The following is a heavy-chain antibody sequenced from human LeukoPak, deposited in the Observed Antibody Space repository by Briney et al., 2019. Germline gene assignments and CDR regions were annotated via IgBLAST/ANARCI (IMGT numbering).Heavy chain of an antibody. V-gene: IGHV3-33*08. J-gene: IGHJ4*02. CDR1: GFTFSDYG. Sequence: GRSLRLSCAASGFTFSDYGMHWVRQAPGKGLEWVAVIWDDGSNEYYADSVKGRFTIFRDNRRNTLYLQMNSLRAEDTVVYSCARDHSGTQDYWGQGTLVTVSS. CDR3: ARDHSGTQDY. CDR2: IWDDGSNE. D-gene: IGHD1-1*01.